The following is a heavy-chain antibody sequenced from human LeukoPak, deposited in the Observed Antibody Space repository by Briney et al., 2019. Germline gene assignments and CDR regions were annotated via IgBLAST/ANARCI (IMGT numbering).Heavy chain of an antibody. Sequence: GGSLRLSCAGSGFSFSSYGMHWVRQAPGKGLEWMAFIRSDGSNKYYADSVKGRFTISRDNSKNTLYLQMNSLRAEDTAVYYCARDLGATRGDYWGQGTLVTVSS. V-gene: IGHV3-30*02. D-gene: IGHD3-3*01. CDR1: GFSFSSYG. J-gene: IGHJ4*02. CDR2: IRSDGSNK. CDR3: ARDLGATRGDY.